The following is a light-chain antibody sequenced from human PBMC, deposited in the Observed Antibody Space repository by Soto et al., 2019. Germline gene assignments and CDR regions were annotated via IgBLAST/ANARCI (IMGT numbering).Light chain of an antibody. CDR2: ELS. CDR3: SSYAGSDNPVL. CDR1: SSNIGSYYY. Sequence: QSALTQPPSASGAPGQSVTISCTGSSSNIGSYYYVSWYQQHPGKAPKLMIYELSKRPSGVPDRFSGSKSGNPASLTVSGLQAEDEAEYYCSSYAGSDNPVLFGGGTKVTLL. V-gene: IGLV2-8*01. J-gene: IGLJ2*01.